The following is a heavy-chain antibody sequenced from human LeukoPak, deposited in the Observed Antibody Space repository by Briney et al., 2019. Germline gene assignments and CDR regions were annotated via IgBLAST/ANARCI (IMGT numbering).Heavy chain of an antibody. CDR3: ARDLITMVRGVIKKNYFDY. CDR1: GFTFSSYG. V-gene: IGHV3-33*01. CDR2: IWYDGSNK. Sequence: GRSLRLSCAASGFTFSSYGMHWVRQAPGKGLEWVAVIWYDGSNKYYADSVKGRFTISRDNSKNTLYLQMNSLRAEDTAAYYCARDLITMVRGVIKKNYFDYWGQGTLVTVSS. J-gene: IGHJ4*02. D-gene: IGHD3-10*01.